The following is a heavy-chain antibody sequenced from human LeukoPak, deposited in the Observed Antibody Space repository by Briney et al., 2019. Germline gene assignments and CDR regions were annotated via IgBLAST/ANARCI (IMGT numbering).Heavy chain of an antibody. V-gene: IGHV3-7*03. Sequence: PGGSLRLSCVVSGLTFSGSGFHWVRQAPGKGLEWVANIKGDGSYKNYVDSVKGRFTISRDNAKSSVYLQMNTLRAEDTAVYYCATSADSSGNDWGQGTLVTVSS. CDR2: IKGDGSYK. D-gene: IGHD3-22*01. CDR1: GLTFSGSG. J-gene: IGHJ4*02. CDR3: ATSADSSGND.